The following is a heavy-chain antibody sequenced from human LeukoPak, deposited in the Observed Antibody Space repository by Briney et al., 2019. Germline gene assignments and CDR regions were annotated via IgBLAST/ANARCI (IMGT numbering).Heavy chain of an antibody. CDR3: VSAKFLVRGVSWFDP. D-gene: IGHD3-10*01. CDR1: GDSISGGSNC. Sequence: PSQTLSLTCTASGDSISGGSNCWSWIRPPAGKGLEWIGRINTSGTANYHPSLKSRATTSVNTSRTHFILKRTSVTAADTAWYFGVSAKFLVRGVSWFDPWGQGTLVTVSS. CDR2: INTSGTA. V-gene: IGHV4-61*02. J-gene: IGHJ5*02.